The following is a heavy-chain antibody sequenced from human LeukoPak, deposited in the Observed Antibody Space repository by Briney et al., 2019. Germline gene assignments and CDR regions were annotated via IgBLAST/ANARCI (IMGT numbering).Heavy chain of an antibody. J-gene: IGHJ6*04. CDR1: GGSISSGGYY. CDR3: ASLSYFPYYGMDV. CDR2: IYYSGST. V-gene: IGHV4-31*03. D-gene: IGHD2-8*01. Sequence: SETLSLTCTVSGGSISSGGYYWSWIRQHPGKGLEWIGYIYYSGSTYYNPSLKSRVTISVDTSKNQFSLKLSSVTAADTAVYYCASLSYFPYYGMDVRGKGTTVTVSS.